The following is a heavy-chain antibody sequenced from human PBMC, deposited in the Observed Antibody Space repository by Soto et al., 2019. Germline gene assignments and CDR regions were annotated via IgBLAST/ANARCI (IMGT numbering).Heavy chain of an antibody. D-gene: IGHD4-17*01. J-gene: IGHJ2*01. CDR3: ARDGGYGGNYWYFDL. CDR2: IGTAGDT. Sequence: EVQLVESGGGLVQPGGSLRLSCAASGFTFSSYDMHWVRQATGKGLEWVSAIGTAGDTYYPGSVKGRFTISRANAKNSVYLQMKSLRAGDTAVYYCARDGGYGGNYWYFDLWVRGTLVTVSS. CDR1: GFTFSSYD. V-gene: IGHV3-13*01.